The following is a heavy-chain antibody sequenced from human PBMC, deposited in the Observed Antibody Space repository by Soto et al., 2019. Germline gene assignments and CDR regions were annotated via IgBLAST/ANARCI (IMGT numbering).Heavy chain of an antibody. Sequence: GASVKVSCKVSGYTLTELSMHWVRQAPGKGLEWMGGFDPEDGETIYAQKFQGRVTMTEDTSTDTAYMELSSLRSEDTAVYYCATSYSSSPTVGDYYYGMDVWGQGTTVTVSS. V-gene: IGHV1-24*01. CDR1: GYTLTELS. D-gene: IGHD6-13*01. CDR3: ATSYSSSPTVGDYYYGMDV. J-gene: IGHJ6*02. CDR2: FDPEDGET.